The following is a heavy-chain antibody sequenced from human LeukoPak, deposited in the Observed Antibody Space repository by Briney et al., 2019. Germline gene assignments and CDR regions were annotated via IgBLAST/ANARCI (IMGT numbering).Heavy chain of an antibody. CDR1: GYTFTIYD. CDR2: MNPNSGNT. D-gene: IGHD3-10*01. V-gene: IGHV1-8*01. J-gene: IGHJ4*02. CDR3: ARAHRVKSRGVQTMYYFDY. Sequence: ASVKVSCKASGYTFTIYDINWVRQATAQGLEWMGWMNPNSGNTGYAQKFQGRVTMTRNTSISTAYMELSSLRSEDTAVYYCARAHRVKSRGVQTMYYFDYWGQGTLVTVSS.